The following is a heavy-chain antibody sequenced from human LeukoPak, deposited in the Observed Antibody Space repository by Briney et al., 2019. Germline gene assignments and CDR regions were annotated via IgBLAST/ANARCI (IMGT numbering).Heavy chain of an antibody. CDR2: IYTSGST. V-gene: IGHV4-61*02. CDR1: GGSISSGSYY. D-gene: IGHD3-22*01. Sequence: SETLSLTCTVSGGSISSGSYYWSWIRQPAGKGLEWIGRIYTSGSTNYNPSLKSRVTISVDTSKNQFSLKLSSVTAADTAVYYCARESGGAYYYDSSGCFYDAFDIWGQGTMVTVSS. J-gene: IGHJ3*02. CDR3: ARESGGAYYYDSSGCFYDAFDI.